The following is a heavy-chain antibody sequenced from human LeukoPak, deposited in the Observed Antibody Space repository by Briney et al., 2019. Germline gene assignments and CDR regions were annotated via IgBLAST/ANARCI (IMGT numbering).Heavy chain of an antibody. CDR2: INPSGGST. CDR1: GYSFTSYY. D-gene: IGHD3-22*01. V-gene: IGHV1-46*01. J-gene: IGHJ4*02. CDR3: ARDTGDSSGYCGAEGY. Sequence: GASVKVSCKASGYSFTSYYMHWVRQAPGQGLEWMGIINPSGGSTTYAQKFQGRLTLTRDTSTSTVFMELRSLRSEDTAVYYCARDTGDSSGYCGAEGYWGQGTLVTVSS.